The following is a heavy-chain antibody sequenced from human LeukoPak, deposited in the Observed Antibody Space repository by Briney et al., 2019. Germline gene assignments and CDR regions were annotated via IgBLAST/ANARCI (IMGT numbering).Heavy chain of an antibody. V-gene: IGHV4-4*07. CDR2: IHTTGST. CDR3: ARDLNWYSGYLFDY. Sequence: SETLSLTCSVSVGFTTYDYWNWIRQPAGKAPEWIGRIHTTGSTNYNPSLKSRLTMSLDKSKNQFSLKLSSVTAADTAVYYCARDLNWYSGYLFDYWGQGTLVTVSS. CDR1: VGFTTYDY. J-gene: IGHJ4*02. D-gene: IGHD5-12*01.